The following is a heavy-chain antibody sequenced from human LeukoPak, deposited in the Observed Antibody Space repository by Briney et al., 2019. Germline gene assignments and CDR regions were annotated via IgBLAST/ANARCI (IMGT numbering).Heavy chain of an antibody. CDR2: ISSSSSYI. J-gene: IGHJ5*02. V-gene: IGHV3-21*01. D-gene: IGHD2-2*01. Sequence: NPGGSLRLSCAASGFTFSSYSMKWVRQAPGKGLEWVSSISSSSSYIYYADSVKALFTISRDNAKNSLYLQMNSLRAEDTAVYYCARGGIVVPAPQFDPWGQGTLVTVSS. CDR1: GFTFSSYS. CDR3: ARGGIVVPAPQFDP.